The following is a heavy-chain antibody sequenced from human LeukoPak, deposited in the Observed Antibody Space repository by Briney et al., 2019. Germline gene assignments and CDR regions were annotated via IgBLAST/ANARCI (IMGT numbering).Heavy chain of an antibody. CDR2: IYTSGST. Sequence: SETLSLTCTVSGGSISSYYWSWIRQPAGKGLEWIGRIYTSGSTNYNPSLKSRVTTSVDTSKNQFSLKLSSVTAADTAVYYCASIAYYYDSSGYYSGWYFQHWGQGTLVTVSS. CDR1: GGSISSYY. J-gene: IGHJ1*01. V-gene: IGHV4-4*07. CDR3: ASIAYYYDSSGYYSGWYFQH. D-gene: IGHD3-22*01.